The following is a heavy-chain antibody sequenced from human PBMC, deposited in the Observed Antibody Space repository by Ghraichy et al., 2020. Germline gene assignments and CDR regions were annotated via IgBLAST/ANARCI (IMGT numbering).Heavy chain of an antibody. CDR2: INHSGST. CDR1: GGSFSGYY. V-gene: IGHV4-34*01. CDR3: ASGVATIFDY. Sequence: SETLSLTCAVYGGSFSGYYWSWIRQPPGKGLEWIGEINHSGSTNYNPSLKSRVTISVDTSKNQFSLKLSSVTAADTAVYYCASGVATIFDYWGQGTLVTVSS. D-gene: IGHD5-12*01. J-gene: IGHJ4*02.